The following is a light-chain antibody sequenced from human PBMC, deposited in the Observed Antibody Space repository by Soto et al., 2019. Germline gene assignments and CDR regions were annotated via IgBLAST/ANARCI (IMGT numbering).Light chain of an antibody. Sequence: EIVLTQSPATLSLSPGERATLSCRASQSVSSYLAWYQQKPGQAPRLLIYGVSTRATGIPARFSGSGSGTEFTLTISSLQSEDFAVYYCQQYNNWPRTFGQGTKVDI. J-gene: IGKJ1*01. CDR2: GVS. CDR3: QQYNNWPRT. V-gene: IGKV3-15*01. CDR1: QSVSSY.